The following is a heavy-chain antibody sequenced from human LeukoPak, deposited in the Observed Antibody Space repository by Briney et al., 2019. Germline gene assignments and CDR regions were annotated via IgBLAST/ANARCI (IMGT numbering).Heavy chain of an antibody. CDR1: GYTFISYS. Sequence: ASVKVSCKASGYTFISYSISWVRQAPGQGLEWMGRINPYNGNTNYAQRLQGRVTMTTDTSTSTAYMALRSLRSDDTAIYYCARDVDSNYWSNYFDYWGQGTLVTISA. CDR3: ARDVDSNYWSNYFDY. D-gene: IGHD4-11*01. CDR2: INPYNGNT. J-gene: IGHJ4*02. V-gene: IGHV1-18*01.